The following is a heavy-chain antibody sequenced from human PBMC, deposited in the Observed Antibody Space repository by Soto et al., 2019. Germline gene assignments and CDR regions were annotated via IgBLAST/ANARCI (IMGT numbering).Heavy chain of an antibody. V-gene: IGHV4-4*02. J-gene: IGHJ4*02. D-gene: IGHD3-16*01. CDR1: GDSVRNGNW. CDR2: IHQSGDT. Sequence: QVQLKESGPGLVTPWGTLSLTCAFSGDSVRNGNWWCWDRQPPGRGLEWVGEIHQSGDTNYNPSLKSRVTVSADRSNNQYSLRLNSVTAADTAMYYCATRTSVFGIVTFYWGQGILVTVSS. CDR3: ATRTSVFGIVTFY.